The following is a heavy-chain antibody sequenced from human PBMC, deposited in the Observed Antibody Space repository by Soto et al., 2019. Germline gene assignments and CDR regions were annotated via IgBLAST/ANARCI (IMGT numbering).Heavy chain of an antibody. CDR2: ISAYNGNT. J-gene: IGHJ4*02. CDR3: ARVQCRSTNCYFRPDD. V-gene: IGHV1-18*01. Sequence: QVQLVQSGAEVKKPGASVKVSCKASGYTFIRYGISWVRQAPGQGLEWMGWISAYNGNTYYAQKFQGRVTVTTDTSASTAYMELRSLRSDDTAVYYCARVQCRSTNCYFRPDDWGQGTLVTVSS. D-gene: IGHD2-2*01. CDR1: GYTFIRYG.